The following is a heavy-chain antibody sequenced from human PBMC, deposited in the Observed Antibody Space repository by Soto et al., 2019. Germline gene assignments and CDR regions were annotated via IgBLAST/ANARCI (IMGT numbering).Heavy chain of an antibody. J-gene: IGHJ5*02. V-gene: IGHV3-30*18. CDR1: GFTFSSYG. CDR2: ISYDGSNK. Sequence: GGSLRLSCAASGFTFSSYGMHWVRQAPGKGLEWVAVISYDGSNKYYADSVKGRFTISRDNSKNTLYLQMNSLRAEDTAVYYCAKDYREGYNYLCWFDPWGQGTLVTVSS. CDR3: AKDYREGYNYLCWFDP. D-gene: IGHD5-12*01.